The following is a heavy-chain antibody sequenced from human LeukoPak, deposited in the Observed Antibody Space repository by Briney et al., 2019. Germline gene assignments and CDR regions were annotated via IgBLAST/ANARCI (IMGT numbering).Heavy chain of an antibody. CDR3: AKDPRVRAVAGTGVDY. CDR1: GFTFSSYA. J-gene: IGHJ4*02. CDR2: ISGSGGST. Sequence: TGGSLRLSCAASGFTFSSYAMSWVRQAPGKGLEWVSAISGSGGSTYYADSVKGRFTISRDNSKNTLYLQMNSLRAEDTAVYYCAKDPRVRAVAGTGVDYWGQGTLVTVSS. D-gene: IGHD6-19*01. V-gene: IGHV3-23*01.